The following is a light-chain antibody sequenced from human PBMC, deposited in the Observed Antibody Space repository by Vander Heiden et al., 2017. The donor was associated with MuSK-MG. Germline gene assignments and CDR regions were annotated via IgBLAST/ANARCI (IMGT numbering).Light chain of an antibody. CDR2: EVP. CDR3: MQSIQVPLRT. Sequence: DIVITQTPLGLCVTPGQPASICVTSSQSLLHSDGKTYLYWYLHKPGQPPQLLTYEVPNRFPGVPDRFSGSGSGTDSTLKISRVEAEDVGIYHSMQSIQVPLRTFGQGTKVEIK. J-gene: IGKJ1*01. V-gene: IGKV2D-29*01. CDR1: QSLLHSDGKTY.